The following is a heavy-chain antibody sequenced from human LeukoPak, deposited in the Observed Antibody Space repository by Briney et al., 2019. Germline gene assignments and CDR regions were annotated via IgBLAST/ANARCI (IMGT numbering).Heavy chain of an antibody. J-gene: IGHJ3*02. Sequence: SETLSLTCAVYDGSFSGYYWSYIRQPPGKGLEWIGEINHSGSTNYNPSLKSRVTMSVDTSKKQPSLKLSSVTAADTAVYFCARGFTDSGSYSRRNAFDIWGQGTMVTVCS. CDR3: ARGFTDSGSYSRRNAFDI. V-gene: IGHV4-34*01. CDR2: INHSGST. CDR1: DGSFSGYY. D-gene: IGHD3-22*01.